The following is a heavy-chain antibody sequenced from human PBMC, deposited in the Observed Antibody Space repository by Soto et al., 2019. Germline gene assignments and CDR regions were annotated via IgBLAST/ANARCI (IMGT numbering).Heavy chain of an antibody. CDR2: ISGSGGST. CDR1: GLTFSSYA. J-gene: IGHJ4*02. CDR3: AAAGRYYDSTYGTY. V-gene: IGHV3-23*01. D-gene: IGHD3-22*01. Sequence: GGSLRLSCAASGLTFSSYAMSWVRQAPGKGLEWVSAISGSGGSTYYADSVKGRFTISRDNSKNTLYLQMNSLRAEDTAVYYCAAAGRYYDSTYGTYWGQGTLVTVSS.